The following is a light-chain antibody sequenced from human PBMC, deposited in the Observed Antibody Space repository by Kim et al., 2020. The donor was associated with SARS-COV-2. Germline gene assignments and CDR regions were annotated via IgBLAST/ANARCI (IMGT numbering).Light chain of an antibody. CDR1: QEIRND. Sequence: ASVGDRVTSTCRASQEIRNDLGWYQQNPGRAPKRLIYGASSLQSGVPSRFSGSGSGTEFTLTISSVQPEDFATYFCLQHSTYPITFGKGTRLEIK. J-gene: IGKJ5*01. CDR2: GAS. CDR3: LQHSTYPIT. V-gene: IGKV1-17*01.